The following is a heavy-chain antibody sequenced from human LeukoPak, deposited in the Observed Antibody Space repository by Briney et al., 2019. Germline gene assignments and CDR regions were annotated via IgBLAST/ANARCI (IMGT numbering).Heavy chain of an antibody. J-gene: IGHJ4*02. V-gene: IGHV4-59*01. CDR3: ARIGYNYGHDY. CDR1: GGSISSYY. D-gene: IGHD5-18*01. CDR2: IHYSGGT. Sequence: SETLSLTRTVSGGSISSYYWSWIRQPPGKGLEWIGYIHYSGGTNYNPSLKSRVSISVDTSKNQFPLKLSSVTAADTAVYYCARIGYNYGHDYWGQGTLVTVSS.